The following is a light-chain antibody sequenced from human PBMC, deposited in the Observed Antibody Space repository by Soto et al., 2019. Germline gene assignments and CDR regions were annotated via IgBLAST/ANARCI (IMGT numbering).Light chain of an antibody. CDR2: GAS. CDR1: ESVPNSY. Sequence: EIVLTQSPGTLSLSPGERATLSCRASESVPNSYLAWYQQKPGQAPRLLINGASSRATGTPDRFSGSGSGTNFTLILLSLDPEDFALYFRLQHRSIPGTFGQGTKVDIK. CDR3: LQHRSIPGT. V-gene: IGKV3-20*01. J-gene: IGKJ1*01.